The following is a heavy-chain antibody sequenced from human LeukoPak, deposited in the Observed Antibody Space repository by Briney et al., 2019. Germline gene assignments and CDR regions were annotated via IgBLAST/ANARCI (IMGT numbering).Heavy chain of an antibody. Sequence: GGSLRLSCAASGFTFSSYAMGWVRQAPGKGMEWVSAISGSGGSTYYADSVKGRFTISRDNSKNTLYLQMNRLRAEDTAVYYCAKVRWEILRYFDYGGQGTLVTVSS. V-gene: IGHV3-23*01. CDR3: AKVRWEILRYFDY. CDR1: GFTFSSYA. CDR2: ISGSGGST. J-gene: IGHJ4*02. D-gene: IGHD1-26*01.